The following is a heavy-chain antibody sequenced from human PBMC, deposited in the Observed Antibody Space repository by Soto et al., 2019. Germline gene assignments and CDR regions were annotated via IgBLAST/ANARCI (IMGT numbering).Heavy chain of an antibody. D-gene: IGHD4-17*01. CDR1: GFAFSDHY. CDR2: ISGSGGST. CDR3: AKSTVTTSPFDY. Sequence: GSLRLSCVASGFAFSDHYMEWVRQAPGKGLEWVSAISGSGGSTYYADSVKGRFTISRDNSKNTLYLQMNSLRAEDTAVYYCAKSTVTTSPFDYWGQGTLVTVSS. V-gene: IGHV3-23*01. J-gene: IGHJ4*02.